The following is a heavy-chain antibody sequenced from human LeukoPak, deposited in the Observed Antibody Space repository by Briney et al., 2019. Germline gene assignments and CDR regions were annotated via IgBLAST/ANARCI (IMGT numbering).Heavy chain of an antibody. J-gene: IGHJ4*02. CDR3: MRARRGPSYGYPDY. CDR2: FHGGNP. V-gene: IGHV4-39*07. D-gene: IGHD5-18*01. Sequence: SETLSLTCTVSGGSVSDDNYYWGRVRQPPGKGLEEIGSFHGGNPYYNPSIPSLKSRVTMSLATSKNQFSLTLASVTAADTADYFCMRARRGPSYGYPDYWGQGTLVTVSS. CDR1: GGSVSDDNYY.